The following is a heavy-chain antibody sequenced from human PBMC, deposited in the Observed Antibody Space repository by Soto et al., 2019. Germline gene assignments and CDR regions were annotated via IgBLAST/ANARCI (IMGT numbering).Heavy chain of an antibody. J-gene: IGHJ4*02. D-gene: IGHD6-19*01. CDR2: IWYDGSNE. CDR3: ARRFSSGWYADY. Sequence: QVQLVESGGGVVQPGRSLRLSCAASGFTFSGYGMHWVRQAPGKGMEWVAVIWYDGSNENYADTVKGRFTISRDNSKNPPYLQMNSLRDEDTAVYYCARRFSSGWYADYWGQGTLVTVSS. CDR1: GFTFSGYG. V-gene: IGHV3-33*01.